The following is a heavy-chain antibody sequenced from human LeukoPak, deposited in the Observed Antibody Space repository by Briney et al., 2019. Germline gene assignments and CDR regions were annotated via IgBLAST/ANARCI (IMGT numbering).Heavy chain of an antibody. CDR2: ISSSSTYI. Sequence: PGESLKISCAASGFTFSSYSMNWVRQAPGKGLEWVSSISSSSTYIYYADSVKGRFTISRDNAKNSLYLQMNSLRAEDTAVYYCAKDRGMTHYGDHDSWGQGILVTVSS. J-gene: IGHJ5*01. V-gene: IGHV3-21*01. CDR3: AKDRGMTHYGDHDS. D-gene: IGHD4-17*01. CDR1: GFTFSSYS.